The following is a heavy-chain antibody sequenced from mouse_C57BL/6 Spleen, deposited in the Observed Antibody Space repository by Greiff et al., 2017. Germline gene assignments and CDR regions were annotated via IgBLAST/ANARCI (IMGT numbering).Heavy chain of an antibody. Sequence: EVQLVESGGGLVKPGGSLKLSCAASGFTFSSYAMSWVRQTPEKRLEWVATLSDGGSYTYYPNNVKGRYTLSRDNATNNLYLQLSHLKSEDTALYYCARNNYYGSSGYFDVWGTGTTVTVSS. D-gene: IGHD1-1*01. CDR3: ARNNYYGSSGYFDV. CDR1: GFTFSSYA. CDR2: LSDGGSYT. V-gene: IGHV5-4*01. J-gene: IGHJ1*03.